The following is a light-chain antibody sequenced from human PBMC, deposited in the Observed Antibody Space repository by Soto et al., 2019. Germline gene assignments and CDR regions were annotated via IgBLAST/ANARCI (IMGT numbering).Light chain of an antibody. CDR3: SSYAGSNIL. J-gene: IGLJ1*01. V-gene: IGLV2-8*01. Sequence: QSVLTQPPSASGSPGQSVTISCTGTSRDVGGYNYVSWYQQHPGKAPKLMIYEVNKRPSGVPDRFSASKSGNTASLTVSGLQAEDEADYYCSSYAGSNILFGTGTKLTVL. CDR2: EVN. CDR1: SRDVGGYNY.